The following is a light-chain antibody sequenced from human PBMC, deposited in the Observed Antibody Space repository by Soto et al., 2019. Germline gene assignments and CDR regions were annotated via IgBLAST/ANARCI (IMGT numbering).Light chain of an antibody. J-gene: IGLJ2*01. CDR1: SSDVGGYDY. V-gene: IGLV2-8*01. Sequence: QSVLTQPPSASGSPGQSVTISCTGTSSDVGGYDYVSWYQHHPGKAPKLMIYEVNKRPSGVPDRFSGSKSGNTASLTVSGLQAEDEADYYCSSYAGSNTVLFGGGTKVTVL. CDR3: SSYAGSNTVL. CDR2: EVN.